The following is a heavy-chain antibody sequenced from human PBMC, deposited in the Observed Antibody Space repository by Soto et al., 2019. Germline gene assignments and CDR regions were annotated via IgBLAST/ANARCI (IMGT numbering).Heavy chain of an antibody. J-gene: IGHJ6*02. V-gene: IGHV3-15*07. Sequence: EVQLVESAGGLVKPGGSLRLSCVASGFSFNEAWMNWVRQAPGEGLEWVGRIKTSAGDGATDYAAPVQGRFTISRDDSKNALYLHMNSLRTEDTAIYYCTTGSVEGIWGQGTTVTVSS. CDR3: TTGSVEGI. CDR1: GFSFNEAW. CDR2: IKTSAGDGAT. D-gene: IGHD2-15*01.